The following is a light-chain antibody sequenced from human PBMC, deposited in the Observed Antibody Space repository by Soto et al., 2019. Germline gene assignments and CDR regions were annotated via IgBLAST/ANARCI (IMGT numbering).Light chain of an antibody. V-gene: IGKV1-12*01. CDR2: GAN. CDR1: QEIYSW. Sequence: DIQMTQSPSSVSASVGDRVTITCRASQEIYSWLTWYQQKAGKPPEFLIYGANNLRSGVSSRFSGSGSGTDFTLTISNLQLEDFATYFCQQAKSVPLSFGGGTKIEMK. CDR3: QQAKSVPLS. J-gene: IGKJ4*01.